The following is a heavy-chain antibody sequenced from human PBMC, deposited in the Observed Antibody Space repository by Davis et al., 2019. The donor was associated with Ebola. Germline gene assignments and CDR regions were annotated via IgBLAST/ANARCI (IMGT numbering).Heavy chain of an antibody. V-gene: IGHV3-23*01. J-gene: IGHJ3*02. D-gene: IGHD1-26*01. CDR3: AKDTSNIWFDI. Sequence: GGSLRLSCAASGFTLSSHGMSWVRQAPGKGLEWLCGSGSSTHYADSVRGRFTISRDNSKNTLYLQMNGLRVEDTAIYYCAKDTSNIWFDIWGQGTMVTVSS. CDR1: GFTLSSHG. CDR2: GSGSST.